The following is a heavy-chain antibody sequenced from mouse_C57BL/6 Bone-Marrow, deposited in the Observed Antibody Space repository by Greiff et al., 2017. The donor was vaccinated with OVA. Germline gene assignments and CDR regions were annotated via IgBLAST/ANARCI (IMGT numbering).Heavy chain of an antibody. J-gene: IGHJ4*01. CDR2: IDPENGDT. CDR3: TTYYGSSSYAMDY. Sequence: EVQLQQSGAELVRPGASVKLSCTASGFTIKDDYMHWVKQRPEQGLEWIGWIDPENGDTEYASKFQGKATITADTSSNTAYLQLSSLTSEDTAVYYCTTYYGSSSYAMDYWGQGTSVTVSS. D-gene: IGHD1-1*01. V-gene: IGHV14-4*01. CDR1: GFTIKDDY.